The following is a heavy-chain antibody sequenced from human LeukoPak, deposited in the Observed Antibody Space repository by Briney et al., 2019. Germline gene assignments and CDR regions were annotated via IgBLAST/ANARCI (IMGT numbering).Heavy chain of an antibody. CDR2: IYSGGST. CDR1: GFTVSTNY. D-gene: IGHD2-21*01. J-gene: IGHJ4*02. Sequence: GGSLRLSCAASGFTVSTNYMSWVRQAPGKGLEWVSVIYSGGSTYYADSVKGRFTISRDNAKNSLYLQMNSLRAEDTAVYYCARDNVWSLDYWGRGTLVTVSS. CDR3: ARDNVWSLDY. V-gene: IGHV3-66*01.